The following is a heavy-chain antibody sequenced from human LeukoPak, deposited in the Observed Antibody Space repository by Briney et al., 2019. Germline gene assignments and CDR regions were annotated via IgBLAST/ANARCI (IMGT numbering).Heavy chain of an antibody. CDR2: IYYSGST. Sequence: PSETLSLTCTVPGGSISSSSYYWGWIRQPPGKGLEWIGSIYYSGSTYYNPSLKSRVTISVDTSKNQFSLKLSSVTAADTAVYYCARQGDYGDYYFDYWGQGTLVTVSS. J-gene: IGHJ4*02. CDR3: ARQGDYGDYYFDY. CDR1: GGSISSSSYY. V-gene: IGHV4-39*01. D-gene: IGHD4-17*01.